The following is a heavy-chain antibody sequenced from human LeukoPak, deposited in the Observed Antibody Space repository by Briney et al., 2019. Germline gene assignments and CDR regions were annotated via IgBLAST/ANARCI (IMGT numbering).Heavy chain of an antibody. CDR1: GFTFSSYG. Sequence: PGGSLRLSCAASGFTFSSYGMSWVRQAPGKGLEWVSAISGSGGSTYYADSVKGRFTISRDNSKNTLYLQMNSLRAEDTAVYYCAKETITFGGVIVPFDYWGQGTLVTVSS. CDR2: ISGSGGST. J-gene: IGHJ4*02. D-gene: IGHD3-16*02. V-gene: IGHV3-23*01. CDR3: AKETITFGGVIVPFDY.